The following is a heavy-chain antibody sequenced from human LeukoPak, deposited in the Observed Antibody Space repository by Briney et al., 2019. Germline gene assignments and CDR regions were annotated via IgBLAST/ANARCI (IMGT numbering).Heavy chain of an antibody. CDR3: ANSDESSGYYPGYFDY. J-gene: IGHJ4*02. CDR2: ISVSGNT. D-gene: IGHD3-22*01. Sequence: GGSLRLSCAVSGFTLSSYAMSGVRQGPGKGLEWVSAISVSGNTYHADSVKGRFTISRDSSKNTLYLQMNSLRAEDTAVYYCANSDESSGYYPGYFDYWGQGTLVTVSS. CDR1: GFTLSSYA. V-gene: IGHV3-23*01.